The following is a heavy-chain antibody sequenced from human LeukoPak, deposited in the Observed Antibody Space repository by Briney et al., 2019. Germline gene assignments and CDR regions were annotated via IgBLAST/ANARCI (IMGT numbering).Heavy chain of an antibody. CDR2: IYHSGST. CDR1: GGSISSGGYY. D-gene: IGHD2-15*01. CDR3: ARVRPARALDY. V-gene: IGHV4-30-2*01. J-gene: IGHJ4*02. Sequence: SETLSLTCTVSGGSISSGGYYWSWIRQPPGKGLEWIGYIYHSGSTYYNPSLKSRVTISVDRSKNQFSLRLSSVTAADTAVYYCARVRPARALDYWGQGTLVTVSS.